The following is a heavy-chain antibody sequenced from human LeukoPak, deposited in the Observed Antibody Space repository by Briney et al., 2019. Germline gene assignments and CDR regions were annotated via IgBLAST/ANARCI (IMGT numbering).Heavy chain of an antibody. CDR2: IIPIFGTA. D-gene: IGHD3-22*01. CDR3: ARSPALYYYDSSGSY. CDR1: GGTFSSYA. V-gene: IGHV1-69*05. Sequence: ASVKVSCKAAGGTFSSYAISWVRQAPGQGLEWMGRIIPIFGTANYAQKFQGRVTITTDESTSTAYMELSSPRSEDTAVYYCARSPALYYYDSSGSYWGQGTLVTVSS. J-gene: IGHJ4*02.